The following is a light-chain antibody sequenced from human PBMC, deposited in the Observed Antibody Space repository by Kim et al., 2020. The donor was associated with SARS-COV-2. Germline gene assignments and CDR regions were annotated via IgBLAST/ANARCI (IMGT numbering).Light chain of an antibody. J-gene: IGKJ1*01. V-gene: IGKV1-5*03. CDR2: KAS. CDR3: QQYKSFPRT. CDR1: QSISNW. Sequence: ASVGDRVTITCRASQSISNWLAWYQQKPGKAPKLLIYKASSLESGVPSRFSGSGSGTEFTLTITSLRPDDFATYFCQQYKSFPRTFGQGSKVEVK.